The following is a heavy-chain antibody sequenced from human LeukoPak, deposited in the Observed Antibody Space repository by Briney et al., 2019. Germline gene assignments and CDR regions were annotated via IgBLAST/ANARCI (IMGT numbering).Heavy chain of an antibody. CDR2: SSSSGSYI. J-gene: IGHJ4*02. CDR3: ASSPRGPISSIYYFNY. Sequence: GGSLRLSCAASGFTFSSYSMNWVRQAPGKGPEWVSSSSSSGSYIYYAGSVKGRFTISRDNAKNSLYLQMNSLRAEDTAVYYCASSPRGPISSIYYFNYWGQGTLVTVSA. V-gene: IGHV3-21*01. D-gene: IGHD6-6*01. CDR1: GFTFSSYS.